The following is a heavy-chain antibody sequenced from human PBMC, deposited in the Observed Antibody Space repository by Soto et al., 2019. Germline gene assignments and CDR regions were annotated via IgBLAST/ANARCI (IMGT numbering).Heavy chain of an antibody. J-gene: IGHJ4*02. D-gene: IGHD6-6*01. CDR3: ARHRAARNFDY. CDR2: IYYSGST. CDR1: GGSISSYY. V-gene: IGHV4-59*08. Sequence: SETLSLTCTVSGGSISSYYWSWIRQPPGKGLEWIGYIYYSGSTNYNPSLKSRVTISVDSSKNQFPLKVNSVTAADTAVYYCARHRAARNFDYWGQGTLVTVSS.